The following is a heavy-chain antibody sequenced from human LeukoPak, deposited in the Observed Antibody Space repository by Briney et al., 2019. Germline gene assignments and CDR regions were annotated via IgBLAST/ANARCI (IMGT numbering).Heavy chain of an antibody. CDR1: GFTFSSYA. Sequence: PGGSLRLSCAASGFTFSSYAMHWVRQAPGKGLEWVAVISYDGSNKYYADSVKGRFTISRDNSKKTLYLQMNSLRAEDTAVYYCARDEGDYYDSSGYYTFDYWGQGTLVTVSS. D-gene: IGHD3-22*01. V-gene: IGHV3-30-3*01. CDR3: ARDEGDYYDSSGYYTFDY. CDR2: ISYDGSNK. J-gene: IGHJ4*02.